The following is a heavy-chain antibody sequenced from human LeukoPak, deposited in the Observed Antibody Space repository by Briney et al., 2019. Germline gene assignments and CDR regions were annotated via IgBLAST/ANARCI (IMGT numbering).Heavy chain of an antibody. J-gene: IGHJ4*02. CDR3: GRGERGVDY. CDR1: GYFISSGYY. CDR2: ISHSGST. D-gene: IGHD2-8*01. V-gene: IGHV4-38-2*02. Sequence: SETLSLTCTVSGYFISSGYYWGWIRQPPGKGLEWIASISHSGSTYYNPSLKSRVTISVDMSKNQFSLQLSSVTAADTAVYYCGRGERGVDYWGQGTLVTVSS.